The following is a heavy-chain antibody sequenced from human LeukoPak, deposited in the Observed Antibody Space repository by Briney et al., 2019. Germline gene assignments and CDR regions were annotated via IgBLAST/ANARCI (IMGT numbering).Heavy chain of an antibody. D-gene: IGHD3-16*01. CDR2: ISSSSSTI. V-gene: IGHV3-48*01. Sequence: GGSLRLSCAASGFTFSSYNMNWVRQAPGKGLEWVSYISSSSSTIYYADSVKGRFTISRDNAKNSLYLQMNSLRAEDTAVYYCARSLVPRLYYFDYWGQGTLVTVSS. CDR3: ARSLVPRLYYFDY. J-gene: IGHJ4*02. CDR1: GFTFSSYN.